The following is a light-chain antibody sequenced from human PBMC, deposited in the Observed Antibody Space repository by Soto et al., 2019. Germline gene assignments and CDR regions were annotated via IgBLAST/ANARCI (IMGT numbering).Light chain of an antibody. Sequence: EIVMTQSPATLSVSPGDRATLSCRASQSVSSNLAWYQHKPGQAPRLLIYGASSRATGIPARFSGSGSGIEFTLTISSLQSEDFAVYYCQQYDGWPPYTFGQGTKLDVK. CDR2: GAS. J-gene: IGKJ2*01. CDR1: QSVSSN. V-gene: IGKV3-15*01. CDR3: QQYDGWPPYT.